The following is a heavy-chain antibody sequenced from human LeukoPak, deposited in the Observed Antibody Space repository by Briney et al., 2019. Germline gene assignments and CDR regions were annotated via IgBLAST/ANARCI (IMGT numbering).Heavy chain of an antibody. V-gene: IGHV4-34*01. CDR2: INHSGST. CDR1: GGSFSGYY. J-gene: IGHJ4*02. D-gene: IGHD5-24*01. CDR3: ARHEEEDGYNAKTVDY. Sequence: PSETLSLTCAVYGGSFSGYYWSWIRQPPGKGLEWIGEINHSGSTNYNPSLRSRVTISVDTSRSQFSLKLTSVTAADTAVYYCARHEEEDGYNAKTVDYWGQGTLVTVSS.